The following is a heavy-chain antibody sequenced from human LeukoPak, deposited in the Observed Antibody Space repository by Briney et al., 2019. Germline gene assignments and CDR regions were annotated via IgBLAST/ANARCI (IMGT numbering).Heavy chain of an antibody. J-gene: IGHJ4*02. Sequence: SETLSLTCTVSGGSISSGSYYWSWIRQPAGKGLEWIGRIYTSGSTNYNPSLKSRVTISVDTSKNQFSLKLSSVTAADTAVYYCARGTRRYYYDSSGYYYSFWGQGTLVTVSS. V-gene: IGHV4-61*02. CDR2: IYTSGST. CDR1: GGSISSGSYY. D-gene: IGHD3-22*01. CDR3: ARGTRRYYYDSSGYYYSF.